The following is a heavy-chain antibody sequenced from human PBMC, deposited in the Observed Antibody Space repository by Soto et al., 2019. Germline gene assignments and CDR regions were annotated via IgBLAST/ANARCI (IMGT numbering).Heavy chain of an antibody. J-gene: IGHJ3*02. CDR1: GFTFSSYG. Sequence: QVQLVESGGGVVQPGRSLRLSCAASGFTFSSYGMHWVRQAPGKGLEWVAVISYDGSNKYYADSVKGRFTISRDNSKNTQYLQMNSPGAEDTAVYYCAKSKSIWFGELLGDDAFDIWGQGTMVTVSS. V-gene: IGHV3-30*18. D-gene: IGHD3-10*01. CDR3: AKSKSIWFGELLGDDAFDI. CDR2: ISYDGSNK.